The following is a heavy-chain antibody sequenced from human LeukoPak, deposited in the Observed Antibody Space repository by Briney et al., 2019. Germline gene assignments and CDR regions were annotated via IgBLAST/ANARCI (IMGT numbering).Heavy chain of an antibody. CDR1: GGSISSSRHY. V-gene: IGHV4-39*07. D-gene: IGHD4-17*01. Sequence: SETLSLTCTVSGGSISSSRHYWGWIRQPPGKGLEWIGNILYSGSTNYNPSLKSRVTISVDTSKNQFSLKLSSVTAADTAVYDCARGTMTTVTYYFDYWGQGTLVTVSS. CDR3: ARGTMTTVTYYFDY. CDR2: ILYSGST. J-gene: IGHJ4*02.